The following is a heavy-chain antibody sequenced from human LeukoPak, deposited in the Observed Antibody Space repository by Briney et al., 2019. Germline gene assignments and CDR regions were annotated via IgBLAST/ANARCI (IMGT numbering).Heavy chain of an antibody. Sequence: SETLSLTCSVSGDSISSRDYYWGWIRQLPGRGLEWIGYIYYSGKIFYNPSLQSRVSISEDKSKNKFFLRLSSMTAADTAMYYCARAVVGHSSPFDTWGQGTLVTVSS. CDR3: ARAVVGHSSPFDT. J-gene: IGHJ4*02. CDR1: GDSISSRDYY. D-gene: IGHD1-26*01. V-gene: IGHV4-31*03. CDR2: IYYSGKI.